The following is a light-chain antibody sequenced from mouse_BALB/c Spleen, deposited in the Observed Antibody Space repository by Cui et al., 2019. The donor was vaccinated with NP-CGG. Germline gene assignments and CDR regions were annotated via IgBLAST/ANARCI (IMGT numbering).Light chain of an antibody. CDR1: TGAVTTSNY. CDR3: ALWYSNHWM. J-gene: IGLJ1*01. Sequence: QAIVTPESALTTSPGDTVTLTCRSSTGAVTTSNYANWVQEKPDHLFTGLIGGTNNRVPGVPARFSGSLIGDKAALTITGAQTEDEAIYFCALWYSNHWMFGGGTKLTVL. V-gene: IGLV1*01. CDR2: GTN.